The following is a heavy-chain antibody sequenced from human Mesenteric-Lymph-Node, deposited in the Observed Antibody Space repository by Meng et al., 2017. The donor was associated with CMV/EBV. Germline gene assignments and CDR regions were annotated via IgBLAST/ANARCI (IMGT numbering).Heavy chain of an antibody. D-gene: IGHD1-26*01. CDR2: LAYDGTSK. Sequence: GESLKISCAASGFTFSSYGMHWVRQAPGKGLEWVTLLAYDGTSKYFADSVKGRFTLSRDTSQNTQYLQMNSLGPEDTAIYYCARDRSGVGREGIDYWGQGTLVTVSS. CDR1: GFTFSSYG. J-gene: IGHJ4*02. V-gene: IGHV3-30*19. CDR3: ARDRSGVGREGIDY.